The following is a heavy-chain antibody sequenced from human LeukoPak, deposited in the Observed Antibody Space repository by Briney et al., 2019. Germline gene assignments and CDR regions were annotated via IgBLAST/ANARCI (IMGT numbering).Heavy chain of an antibody. J-gene: IGHJ2*01. CDR3: ARARGAARPYWYFDL. V-gene: IGHV3-53*01. CDR2: IYSGGST. Sequence: GGSLRLSCAAPGFTVSSNYMSWVRQAPGKGLEWVSVIYSGGSTYYADSVKGRFTISRDNSKNTLYLHMNSLRAEDTAVYYCARARGAARPYWYFDLWGRGTLVTVSS. D-gene: IGHD6-6*01. CDR1: GFTVSSNY.